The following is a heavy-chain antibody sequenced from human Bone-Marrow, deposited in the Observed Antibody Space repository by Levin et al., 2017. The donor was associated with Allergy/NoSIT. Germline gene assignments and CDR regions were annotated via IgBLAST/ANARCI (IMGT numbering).Heavy chain of an antibody. CDR2: ISPNSGGT. CDR1: GYTFADYY. CDR3: AACGGRCYSPAY. V-gene: IGHV1-2*02. Sequence: ASVKVSCKASGYTFADYYIHWVRQAPEQGLEWMGWISPNSGGTKYAQKFQGRVTMTRDTSISTAYMELTGLGFDDTAVYYCAACGGRCYSPAYWGQGTLVSVSS. D-gene: IGHD2-15*01. J-gene: IGHJ4*02.